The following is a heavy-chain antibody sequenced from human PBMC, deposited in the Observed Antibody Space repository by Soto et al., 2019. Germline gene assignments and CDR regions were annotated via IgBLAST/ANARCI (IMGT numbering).Heavy chain of an antibody. CDR1: GGTFSSYA. CDR3: ARVNIEAVTMVRGVIFGMDV. D-gene: IGHD3-10*01. CDR2: IIPIFGTA. J-gene: IGHJ6*02. Sequence: QVQLVQSGAEVKKPGSSVKVSCKASGGTFSSYAISWVRQAPGQGLEWMGGIIPIFGTANYAQKFQGRVTITADESTSTAYMELSSLRPEDMAVYYCARVNIEAVTMVRGVIFGMDVWGQGTTVTVSS. V-gene: IGHV1-69*01.